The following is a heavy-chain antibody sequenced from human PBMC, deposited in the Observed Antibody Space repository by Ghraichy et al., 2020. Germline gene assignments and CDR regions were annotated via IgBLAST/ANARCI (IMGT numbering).Heavy chain of an antibody. J-gene: IGHJ6*02. CDR2: INHSGST. Sequence: SQTLSLTCAVYGGSFSGYYWSWIRQPPGKGLEWIGEINHSGSTNYNPSLKSRVTISVDTSKNQFSLKLSSVTAADTAVYYCARGLLYDFWSGSYYYGMDVWGQGTTVTVSS. CDR3: ARGLLYDFWSGSYYYGMDV. V-gene: IGHV4-34*01. D-gene: IGHD3-3*01. CDR1: GGSFSGYY.